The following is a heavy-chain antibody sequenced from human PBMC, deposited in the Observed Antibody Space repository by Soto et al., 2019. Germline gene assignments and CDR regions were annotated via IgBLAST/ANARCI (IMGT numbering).Heavy chain of an antibody. J-gene: IGHJ4*02. V-gene: IGHV5-51*01. CDR3: ARHRGNGVEMDTDCEY. D-gene: IGHD2-8*01. CDR2: IYPVDSDT. Sequence: PGESLKVSCKGSGYSFNKYWIGWVRQMPGKGLEWMGVIYPVDSDTRYSPSFQGQVTISADKSISTAYLQWSSLKASDTAMYYCARHRGNGVEMDTDCEYWGQGNMVIV. CDR1: GYSFNKYW.